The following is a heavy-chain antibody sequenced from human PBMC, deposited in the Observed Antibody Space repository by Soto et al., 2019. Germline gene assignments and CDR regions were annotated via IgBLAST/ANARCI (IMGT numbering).Heavy chain of an antibody. CDR1: GYTFTSYG. Sequence: ASVKVSCKASGYTFTSYGISWVRQAPGQGLEWMGWISAYNGNTNYAQKLQGRVTMTTDTSTSTAYMELRSLRSDDTAVYYCAGAPPRRGSYGRGFDKGGRGPLAT. J-gene: IGHJ4*02. D-gene: IGHD3-10*02. V-gene: IGHV1-18*04. CDR3: AGAPPRRGSYGRGFDK. CDR2: ISAYNGNT.